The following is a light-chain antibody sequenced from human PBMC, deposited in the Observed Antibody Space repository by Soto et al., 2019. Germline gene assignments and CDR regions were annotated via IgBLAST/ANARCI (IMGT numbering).Light chain of an antibody. V-gene: IGKV3-15*01. Sequence: EIVMTQSPATLSVSPGERATLSCRASQSVSSNLAWYHRKPGQAPRLLIYGASTRATGIPARFSGSGSGTEFTITISSLQSEDFAVYYCQQYNNWPRTFGQGTKVEIK. CDR1: QSVSSN. J-gene: IGKJ1*01. CDR2: GAS. CDR3: QQYNNWPRT.